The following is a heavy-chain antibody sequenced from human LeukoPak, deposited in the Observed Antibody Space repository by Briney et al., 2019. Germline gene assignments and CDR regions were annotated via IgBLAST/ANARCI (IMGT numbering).Heavy chain of an antibody. D-gene: IGHD3-3*01. CDR3: ARSGYSTRGYFDY. CDR1: GGSISSGDYY. J-gene: IGHJ4*02. Sequence: SETLSLTCSVSGGSISSGDYYWNWIRQPPGKGLEWIGYIYRSGSTFYNPSLKSRVTISVDRSKNQFSLKLTSVTAADTAVYYCARSGYSTRGYFDYWGQGTLVTVSS. V-gene: IGHV4-30-2*01. CDR2: IYRSGST.